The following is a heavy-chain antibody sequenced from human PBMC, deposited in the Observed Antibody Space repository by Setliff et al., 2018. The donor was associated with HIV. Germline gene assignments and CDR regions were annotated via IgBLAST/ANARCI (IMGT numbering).Heavy chain of an antibody. CDR3: ARGFLRSRRRWFDP. Sequence: SETLSLTCTVSGGSISSSNYYWGWIRQPPGKGLEWIGYIFYSGSTNYNPSLKSRVTISVDASKNQFSLRLSSVTAADTAVYYCARGFLRSRRRWFDPWGQGTLVTVSS. J-gene: IGHJ5*02. V-gene: IGHV4-61*05. D-gene: IGHD4-17*01. CDR2: IFYSGST. CDR1: GGSISSSNYY.